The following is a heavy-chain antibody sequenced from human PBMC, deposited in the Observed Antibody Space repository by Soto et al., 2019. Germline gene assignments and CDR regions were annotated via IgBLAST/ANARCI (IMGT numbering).Heavy chain of an antibody. CDR1: GYTFTGYY. V-gene: IGHV1-2*04. CDR3: AREGGQLVSPLYYYYGMDV. CDR2: INPNSGGT. D-gene: IGHD6-6*01. J-gene: IGHJ6*02. Sequence: ASVKVSCKASGYTFTGYYMHWVRQAPGQGLEWMGWINPNSGGTNYAQKFQGWVTMTRDTSISTAYMELSRLRSDDTAVYYCAREGGQLVSPLYYYYGMDVWGQGTTVTVSS.